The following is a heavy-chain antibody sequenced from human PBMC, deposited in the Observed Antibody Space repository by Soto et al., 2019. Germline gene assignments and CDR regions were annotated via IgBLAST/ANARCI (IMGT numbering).Heavy chain of an antibody. Sequence: SETLSLTCTVSGGSISSSSYYWGWIRQPPGKGLEWIGSIYYSGSTYYNPSLKSRVTISVDTSKNQFSLKLSSVTAADTAVYYCARLGMGSGPIGPFDYWGQGTLVTVSS. CDR2: IYYSGST. CDR1: GGSISSSSYY. D-gene: IGHD6-19*01. V-gene: IGHV4-39*01. CDR3: ARLGMGSGPIGPFDY. J-gene: IGHJ4*02.